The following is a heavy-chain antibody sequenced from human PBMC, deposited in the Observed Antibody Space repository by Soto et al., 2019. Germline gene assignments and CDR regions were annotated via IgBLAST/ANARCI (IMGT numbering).Heavy chain of an antibody. D-gene: IGHD3-22*01. CDR2: INPSGGST. CDR1: GYTFTSYY. CDR3: ARGRGGGYQPTGYFDY. Sequence: RASVKVSCKASGYTFTSYYMHWVRQAPGQGLEWMGIINPSGGSTSYAQKFQGRVTMTRDTSTSTVYMELSSLRSEDTAVYYCARGRGGGYQPTGYFDYWGQGTLVTVSS. J-gene: IGHJ4*02. V-gene: IGHV1-46*01.